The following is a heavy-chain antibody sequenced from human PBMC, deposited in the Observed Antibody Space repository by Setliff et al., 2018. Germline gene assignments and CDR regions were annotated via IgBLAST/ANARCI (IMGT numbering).Heavy chain of an antibody. CDR3: ARGGTFRYFDS. V-gene: IGHV4-59*01. Sequence: SETLSLPCTVSDGSLSTYYWSWIRQPPGKGLEFIGYVYYSGTANYSPSLRSRLTISVDTSKNQFSLKLRSVTAADTAVYYCARGGTFRYFDSWGQGSQVTVSS. D-gene: IGHD5-12*01. J-gene: IGHJ4*02. CDR1: DGSLSTYY. CDR2: VYYSGTA.